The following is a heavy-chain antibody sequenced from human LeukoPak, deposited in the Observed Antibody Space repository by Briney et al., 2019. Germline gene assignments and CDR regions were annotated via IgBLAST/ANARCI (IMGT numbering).Heavy chain of an antibody. CDR1: GGSFSGYY. CDR2: INHSGST. D-gene: IGHD2-8*01. V-gene: IGHV4-34*01. CDR3: ARNLRINGWFDP. Sequence: PSETLSLTCAVYGGSFSGYYWSWIRQPPGKGLEWIGEINHSGSTNYNPSLKSRVTISVDTSKNQFSLKLSSVTAADTAVYYCARNLRINGWFDPWGQGTLVTVSS. J-gene: IGHJ5*02.